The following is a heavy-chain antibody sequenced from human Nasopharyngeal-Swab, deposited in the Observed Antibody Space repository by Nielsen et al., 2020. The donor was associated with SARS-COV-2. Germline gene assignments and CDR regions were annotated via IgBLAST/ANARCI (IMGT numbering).Heavy chain of an antibody. V-gene: IGHV3-73*01. CDR1: GFTFSASA. J-gene: IGHJ3*01. CDR3: TRLRSSSSDDAFDV. Sequence: GESLKISCAASGFTFSASAMHWVRQASGKGLEWVGRIRGKADNYATAYTASMKGRFTISRDDSKNTAYLQMNSLKTEDTAAYYCTRLRSSSSDDAFDVWGQGTMVTVSS. CDR2: IRGKADNYAT. D-gene: IGHD6-6*01.